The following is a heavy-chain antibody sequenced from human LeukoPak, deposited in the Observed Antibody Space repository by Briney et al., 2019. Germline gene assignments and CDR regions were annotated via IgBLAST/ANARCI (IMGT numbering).Heavy chain of an antibody. CDR3: STAKFDY. J-gene: IGHJ4*02. CDR1: RVTLSGYS. CDR2: ITFTGTT. Sequence: GGSLRLSCAASRVTLSGYSMNWVRQAPGKGLEWVSHITFTGTTYYADSVKGRFTISRDNAKKSLSLQMNSLRAEDTAIYYCSTAKFDYWGQGTLVTVSS. V-gene: IGHV3-48*01.